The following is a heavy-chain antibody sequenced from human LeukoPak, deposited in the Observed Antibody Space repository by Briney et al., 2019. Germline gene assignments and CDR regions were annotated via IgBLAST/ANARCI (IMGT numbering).Heavy chain of an antibody. Sequence: GGSLRLSCAASGLTFYSYAMSWVRQAPGKGLEWVSAISGSGASTYYADSVQGRFTITRDNSKNMLFLQMNSLTAEDTAVYFCARWNFGESESPFFYFYFVMDVWGQGTTVTVSS. CDR3: ARWNFGESESPFFYFYFVMDV. J-gene: IGHJ6*02. CDR2: ISGSGAST. V-gene: IGHV3-23*01. D-gene: IGHD3-10*01. CDR1: GLTFYSYA.